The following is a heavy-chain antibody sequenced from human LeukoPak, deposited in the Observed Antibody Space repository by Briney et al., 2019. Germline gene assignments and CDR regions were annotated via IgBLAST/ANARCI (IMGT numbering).Heavy chain of an antibody. J-gene: IGHJ4*02. CDR1: GASVSSPSFV. D-gene: IGHD1-26*01. CDR3: ATSGSYRTPGKY. V-gene: IGHV4-39*01. Sequence: PSETLSLTCSVSGASVSSPSFVGGWIRQPPGKGLEWIGSIYYSGVTYYNPSLESRLTISVDSSKNQFSLKMTSVTAADTAVYYCATSGSYRTPGKYWGPGALVTVSS. CDR2: IYYSGVT.